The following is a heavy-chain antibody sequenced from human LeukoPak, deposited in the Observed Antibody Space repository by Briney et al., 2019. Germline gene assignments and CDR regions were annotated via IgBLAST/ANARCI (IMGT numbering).Heavy chain of an antibody. J-gene: IGHJ6*03. CDR1: GFTFDDYV. D-gene: IGHD6-6*01. CDR2: ISWNSGDI. CDR3: AKGQLGYYYYMDV. V-gene: IGHV3-9*01. Sequence: GGSLRLSCAASGFTFDDYVMHWARQAPGKGLEWVSGISWNSGDIAYADSVKGRFTNSRDNAKSSLYLLMNSLRTEDSALYYCAKGQLGYYYYMDVWGKGTTVTVSS.